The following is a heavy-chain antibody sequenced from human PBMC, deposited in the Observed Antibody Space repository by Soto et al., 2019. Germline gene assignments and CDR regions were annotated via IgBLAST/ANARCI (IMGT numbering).Heavy chain of an antibody. CDR2: IYSGGST. V-gene: IGHV3-53*01. CDR3: ARDLVVVQAAETYYYYGMDV. J-gene: IGHJ6*02. CDR1: GFTVSSNY. D-gene: IGHD2-2*01. Sequence: PXGSLRLSCAASGFTVSSNYMSGVRQAPGKGLEWVSVIYSGGSTYYADSVKGRFTISRDNSKNTLYLQMNSLRAEDTAVYYCARDLVVVQAAETYYYYGMDVWGQGTTVTVSS.